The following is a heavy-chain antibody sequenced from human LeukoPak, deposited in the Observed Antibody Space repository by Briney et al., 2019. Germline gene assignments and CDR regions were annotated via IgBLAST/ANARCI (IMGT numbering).Heavy chain of an antibody. CDR3: GRGGLNSSGWFQYYYYYYGMDV. CDR1: GYTFTSYD. J-gene: IGHJ6*02. D-gene: IGHD6-19*01. V-gene: IGHV1-8*01. CDR2: MNPNSGNT. Sequence: ASVKVSCKASGYTFTSYDINWVRQATGQGLEWMGWMNPNSGNTGYAQKFQGRVTMTRNTSISTAYMELSSPRSEDTAVYYCGRGGLNSSGWFQYYYYYYGMDVWGQGTTVTVSS.